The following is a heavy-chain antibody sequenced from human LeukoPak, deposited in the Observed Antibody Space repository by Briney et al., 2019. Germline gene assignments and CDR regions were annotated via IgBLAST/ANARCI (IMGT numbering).Heavy chain of an antibody. CDR1: GGSISSSSYY. V-gene: IGHV4-39*06. CDR2: IYYSGST. CDR3: ARVKSGNRSFDI. D-gene: IGHD5-12*01. J-gene: IGHJ3*02. Sequence: SETLSLTCTVSGGSISSSSYYWGWIRQPPGKGLEWIGSIYYSGSTYYNPSLKSRVTISVDTSKNQFTLELTSVTAIDTAVYYCARVKSGNRSFDIWGQGTMVTVSS.